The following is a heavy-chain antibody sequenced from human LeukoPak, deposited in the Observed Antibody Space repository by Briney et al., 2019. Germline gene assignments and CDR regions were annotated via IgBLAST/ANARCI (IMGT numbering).Heavy chain of an antibody. CDR2: MNPNSGNT. J-gene: IGHJ6*03. CDR1: GYTFTSYD. V-gene: IGHV1-8*03. CDR3: ARSGGEWLVHNYYYMDV. D-gene: IGHD6-19*01. Sequence: ASVKVSCKASGYTFTSYDINWVRQATGQGLEWMGWMNPNSGNTGYAQKFQGRVTITRNTSISTAYMELSSLRSEDTAVYYCARSGGEWLVHNYYYMDVWGKGTTVTVSS.